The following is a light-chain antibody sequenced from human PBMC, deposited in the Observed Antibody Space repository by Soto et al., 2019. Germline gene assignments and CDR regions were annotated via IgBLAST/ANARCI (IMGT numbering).Light chain of an antibody. CDR3: ASWDDSRKGVV. V-gene: IGLV1-44*01. Sequence: QSVLTQPPSASGTPGQRVTISCSGSSSNIGSNTVTWYQHLPGTAPKLLIYSNDQRPSGVPDRFSGSKSGTSASLAFSGLQSEDEADYYCASWDDSRKGVVFGGGTKLTVL. CDR1: SSNIGSNT. CDR2: SND. J-gene: IGLJ2*01.